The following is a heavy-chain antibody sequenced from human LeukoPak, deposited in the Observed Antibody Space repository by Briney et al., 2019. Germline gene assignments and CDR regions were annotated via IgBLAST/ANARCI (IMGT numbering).Heavy chain of an antibody. CDR2: IYHSGST. CDR1: GYSISSAYY. Sequence: SETLSLTCTVSGYSISSAYYWGWIRQPPGKGLEWIGSIYHSGSTYYNPSLKSRVTISVDTSKNQFSLKLSSVTAADTAVYYCAREMREDNIVGCAFDIWGQGTMVTVSS. V-gene: IGHV4-38-2*02. CDR3: AREMREDNIVGCAFDI. D-gene: IGHD2-15*01. J-gene: IGHJ3*02.